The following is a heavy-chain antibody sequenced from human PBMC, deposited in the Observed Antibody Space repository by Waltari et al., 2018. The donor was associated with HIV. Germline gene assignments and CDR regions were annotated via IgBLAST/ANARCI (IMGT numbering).Heavy chain of an antibody. Sequence: EVRLLASGGGLVRPGGSLRLSCAASGFRFSDYNMNGVRQGPGKGLEWVASIGSLQNFIHYADSVKGRFTVSRDNAKNSLYLQMNSLTAEDTAVYYCARGPSSGWSWFDPWGQGTLVTVSS. CDR3: ARGPSSGWSWFDP. CDR1: GFRFSDYN. CDR2: IGSLQNFI. D-gene: IGHD6-19*01. V-gene: IGHV3-21*01. J-gene: IGHJ5*02.